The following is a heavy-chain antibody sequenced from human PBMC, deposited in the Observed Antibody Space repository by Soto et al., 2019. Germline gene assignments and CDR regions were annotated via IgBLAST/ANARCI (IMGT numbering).Heavy chain of an antibody. CDR1: EFSFDDYA. CDR3: EKSSVWYPYFDS. Sequence: PGGSLRLSCAASEFSFDDYAMSWVRQAPGKGLEWVSSITYTGVSTYYADSVKGRFTISRDNSRDTLFLQMNSLRAEDTAIYYSEKSSVWYPYFDSWGQGTLVTGSS. J-gene: IGHJ4*02. D-gene: IGHD6-13*01. V-gene: IGHV3-23*01. CDR2: ITYTGVST.